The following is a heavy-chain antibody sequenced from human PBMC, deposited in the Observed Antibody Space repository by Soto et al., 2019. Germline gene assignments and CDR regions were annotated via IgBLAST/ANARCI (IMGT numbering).Heavy chain of an antibody. D-gene: IGHD3-22*01. V-gene: IGHV1-69*01. Sequence: QVQLVQSGAEVKKPGSSVKVSCKASGGTFSSYAISWVRQAPGQGLEWMGGIIPIFGTANYAQKFQGRVTITADESTSTAYMELSILRSEDTAVYYCARAHYDSSGYYYVWYFDLWGRGTLVTVSS. CDR1: GGTFSSYA. CDR3: ARAHYDSSGYYYVWYFDL. CDR2: IIPIFGTA. J-gene: IGHJ2*01.